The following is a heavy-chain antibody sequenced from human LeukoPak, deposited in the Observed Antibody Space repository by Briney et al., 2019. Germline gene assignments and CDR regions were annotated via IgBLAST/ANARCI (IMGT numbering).Heavy chain of an antibody. CDR3: ASPKGGRPTTFDY. D-gene: IGHD3-16*01. J-gene: IGHJ4*02. CDR1: GGTFSSYT. Sequence: ASVKVSCKASGGTFSSYTISWVRQAPGQGLEWMGRIIPILGIANYAQMFQGRVTITADKSTSTAYMELSSLRSEDTAVYYCASPKGGRPTTFDYWGQGTLVTVSS. V-gene: IGHV1-69*02. CDR2: IIPILGIA.